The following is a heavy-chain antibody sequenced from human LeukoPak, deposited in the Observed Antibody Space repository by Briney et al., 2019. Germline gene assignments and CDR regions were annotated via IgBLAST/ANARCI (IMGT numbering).Heavy chain of an antibody. CDR2: INPSGGDT. D-gene: IGHD6-19*01. CDR1: GYTFTSYY. Sequence: AASVKVSCKASGYTFTSYYLHWVRQAPGQGLEWMGIINPSGGDTSYAQKFQGRVTMTRDTSTSTVYMEVSRLRSGDTAVYYCARDKLAVAGPFDYWGQGTLVTVSS. CDR3: ARDKLAVAGPFDY. J-gene: IGHJ4*02. V-gene: IGHV1-46*01.